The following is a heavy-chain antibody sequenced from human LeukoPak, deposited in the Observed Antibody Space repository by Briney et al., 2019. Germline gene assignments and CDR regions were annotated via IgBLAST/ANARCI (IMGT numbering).Heavy chain of an antibody. V-gene: IGHV1-8*01. Sequence: ASVKVSCKASGYTFTSYDINWVRQATGQGLEWMGWMNPNSGNTGYAQKFQGRVTMTRNTSINTAYMELSSLRSEDTAVYYCASFPTYGGNPDYWGQGTLVTVSS. CDR1: GYTFTSYD. CDR2: MNPNSGNT. CDR3: ASFPTYGGNPDY. D-gene: IGHD4-23*01. J-gene: IGHJ4*02.